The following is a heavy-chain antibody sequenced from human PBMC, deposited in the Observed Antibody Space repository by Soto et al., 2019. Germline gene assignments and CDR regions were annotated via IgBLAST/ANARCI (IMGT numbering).Heavy chain of an antibody. J-gene: IGHJ4*02. CDR2: ISSTSIYI. CDR3: ARDLHSESDGFGY. Sequence: PGGSLRLSCAASGFTFSTYTMNWVRQAPGKGLEWVSSISSTSIYIYYADSVKGRFSISRDNAKNSLNLQMNSLRAEDTAVYFCARDLHSESDGFGYWGQGTLVTVSS. D-gene: IGHD2-21*01. V-gene: IGHV3-21*01. CDR1: GFTFSTYT.